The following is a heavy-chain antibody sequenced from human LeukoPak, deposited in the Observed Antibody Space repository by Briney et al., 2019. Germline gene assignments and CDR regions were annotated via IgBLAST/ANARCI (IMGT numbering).Heavy chain of an antibody. Sequence: KNWGSLRLSCAASGFTFSSYSMNWVRQAPGKGLEWIGEINHSGSTNYNPSLKSRVTISVDTSKNQFSLKLSSVTAADTAVYYCARGHGLRYFDWLPAQGLDYWGQGTLVTVSS. CDR1: GFTFSSYS. D-gene: IGHD3-9*01. J-gene: IGHJ4*02. CDR2: INHSGST. CDR3: ARGHGLRYFDWLPAQGLDY. V-gene: IGHV4-34*01.